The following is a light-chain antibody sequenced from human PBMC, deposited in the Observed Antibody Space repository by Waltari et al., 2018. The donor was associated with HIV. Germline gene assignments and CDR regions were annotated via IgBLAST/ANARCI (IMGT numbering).Light chain of an antibody. J-gene: IGLJ2*01. Sequence: QSVLTQPPSTSGTPGQRVTISCSGSSSNIGSNTVNWYQQLPGTAPKLLIYSNNQRPSGVPDRFSGSKSGTSASLAISGLQSEDEADYYCAVWDDSLNGWVFGGGTKLTVL. V-gene: IGLV1-44*01. CDR2: SNN. CDR1: SSNIGSNT. CDR3: AVWDDSLNGWV.